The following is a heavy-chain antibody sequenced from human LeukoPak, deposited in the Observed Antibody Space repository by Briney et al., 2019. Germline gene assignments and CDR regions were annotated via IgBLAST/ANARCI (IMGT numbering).Heavy chain of an antibody. CDR2: ISYDGSKE. CDR3: AKEYDSLYYFDY. J-gene: IGHJ4*02. V-gene: IGHV3-30*18. CDR1: GFTFRSYG. Sequence: GSLRLSCAASGFTFRSYGMHWVRRAPGKGLEWVAVISYDGSKEHYGDSVKGRFSISRDNSKNTLYLQMNSLRAEDTAVYYCAKEYDSLYYFDYWGQGTLVTVSS. D-gene: IGHD3-16*01.